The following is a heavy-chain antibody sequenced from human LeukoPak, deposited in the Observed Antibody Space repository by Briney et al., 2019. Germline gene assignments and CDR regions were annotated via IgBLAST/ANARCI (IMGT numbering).Heavy chain of an antibody. J-gene: IGHJ4*02. Sequence: GGSLGLSCAASGFTFSSYGMHWVRQAPGKGLEWVAVIWYDGSNKYYADSVKGRFTISRDNSKNTLYLQMNSLRAEDTAVYYCARGGYYYDSSGYSFFDYWGQGTLVTVSS. CDR1: GFTFSSYG. D-gene: IGHD3-22*01. V-gene: IGHV3-33*08. CDR2: IWYDGSNK. CDR3: ARGGYYYDSSGYSFFDY.